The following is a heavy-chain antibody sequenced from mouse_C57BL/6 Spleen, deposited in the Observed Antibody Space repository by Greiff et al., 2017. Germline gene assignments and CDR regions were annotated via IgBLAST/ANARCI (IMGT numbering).Heavy chain of an antibody. D-gene: IGHD2-3*01. Sequence: QVQLQQSGAELARPGASVKLSCKASGYTFTSYGISWVKQRPGQGLAWIGEIYPRSGNTYYNEKFKGKATLTADKSSSTAYMELRSLTSEDSAVYFCARGGDGYYYFDYWGQGTTLTVSS. J-gene: IGHJ2*01. V-gene: IGHV1-81*01. CDR3: ARGGDGYYYFDY. CDR1: GYTFTSYG. CDR2: IYPRSGNT.